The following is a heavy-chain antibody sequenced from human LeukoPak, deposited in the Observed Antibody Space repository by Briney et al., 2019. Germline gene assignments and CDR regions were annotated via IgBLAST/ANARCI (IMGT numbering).Heavy chain of an antibody. J-gene: IGHJ6*02. CDR2: ISGSGGST. Sequence: GGSLRLSCAASGFTFSSYAMSWVRQAPGKGLEWVSAISGSGGSTYYADSVKGRFTISRDNSKNTLYLQMNSLRAEDTAVYYCAKNSHFSSPSCYVRGGDYYYYYGMDVWGQGTTVTVSS. CDR1: GFTFSSYA. D-gene: IGHD2-2*01. V-gene: IGHV3-23*01. CDR3: AKNSHFSSPSCYVRGGDYYYYYGMDV.